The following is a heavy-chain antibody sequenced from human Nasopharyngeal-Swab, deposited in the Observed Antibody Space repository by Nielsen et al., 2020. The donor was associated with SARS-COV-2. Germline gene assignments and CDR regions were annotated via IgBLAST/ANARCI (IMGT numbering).Heavy chain of an antibody. Sequence: GESLKISCAASGFTFSSYSMNWVRQAPGKGLEWVSSISSSSRYIYYADSVKGRFTISRDNAKNSLYLQMNSLRAEDTAAYYCAREEAMVNYYYYGMDVWGQGTTVTVSS. V-gene: IGHV3-21*01. CDR3: AREEAMVNYYYYGMDV. D-gene: IGHD5-18*01. CDR2: ISSSSRYI. J-gene: IGHJ6*02. CDR1: GFTFSSYS.